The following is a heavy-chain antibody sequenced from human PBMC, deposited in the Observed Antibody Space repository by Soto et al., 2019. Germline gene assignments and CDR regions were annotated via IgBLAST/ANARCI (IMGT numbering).Heavy chain of an antibody. CDR3: VAGPDHAKSAY. Sequence: SETLSLTCTVSGGSISDLYLSWTRQPPGKGLEWIGYGLRHEFVGTNPSLTNRVTISVDMSKRQFSLRLNSVTAADTAVYYCVAGPDHAKSAYWGHGTLVTVSS. V-gene: IGHV4-59*11. CDR2: GLRHEFV. CDR1: GGSISDLY. J-gene: IGHJ4*01.